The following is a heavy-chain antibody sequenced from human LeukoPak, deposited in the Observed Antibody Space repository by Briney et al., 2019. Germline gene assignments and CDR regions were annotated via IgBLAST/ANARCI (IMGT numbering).Heavy chain of an antibody. CDR3: AKAQKRDILTGYYTAFDS. J-gene: IGHJ4*02. CDR1: GFTFRTYG. Sequence: PGGSLTLSCAASGFTFRTYGMHWVRQAPGKGLEWVASIRYDGSDKYYADAVKGRFTITTDNSKNTLYLQMNSLGAEDTAVYYCAKAQKRDILTGYYTAFDSWGQGTLVTVSS. CDR2: IRYDGSDK. V-gene: IGHV3-30*02. D-gene: IGHD3-9*01.